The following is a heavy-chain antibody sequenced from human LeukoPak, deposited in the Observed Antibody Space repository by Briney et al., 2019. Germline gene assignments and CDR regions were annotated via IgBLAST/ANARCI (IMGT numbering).Heavy chain of an antibody. CDR3: AHRVVATISDAFDI. Sequence: SGPTLVKPTQTLTLTCTFSGFSLSTSGVGVGWIRQPPGKALEWLALIYWNDDKRYSPSLKSRLTITKDTSKNQVVLTMTNMDPVDTATYYCAHRVVATISDAFDIWGQGTMVTVSS. J-gene: IGHJ3*02. D-gene: IGHD5-12*01. V-gene: IGHV2-5*01. CDR1: GFSLSTSGVG. CDR2: IYWNDDK.